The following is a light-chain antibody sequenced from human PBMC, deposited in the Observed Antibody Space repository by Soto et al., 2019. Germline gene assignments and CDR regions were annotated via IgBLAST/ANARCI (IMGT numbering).Light chain of an antibody. CDR3: AAWDDSLSGQV. CDR2: RNN. Sequence: QSALTQPPSASGTPGQRVTISCSGSNSNIGTNHVYWYQQLPGTAPKLLISRNNQRPSGVPDRFSGSKSGTSASLAISGLWSEDEADYYCAAWDDSLSGQVFGTGTKVTVL. V-gene: IGLV1-47*03. J-gene: IGLJ1*01. CDR1: NSNIGTNH.